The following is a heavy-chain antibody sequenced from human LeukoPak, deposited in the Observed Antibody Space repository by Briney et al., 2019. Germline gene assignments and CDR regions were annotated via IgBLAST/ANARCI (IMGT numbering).Heavy chain of an antibody. CDR2: IYYSGST. V-gene: IGHV4-59*01. J-gene: IGHJ4*02. Sequence: SEILSLTCTVSGGSITSYHYSWIRQPPGKGLEWIGYIYYSGSTNYNPSLKSRVTISVDTSKNQFSLKLSSVTAADTAVYYCARGGSGTYYHYWGQGTLVTVSS. CDR1: GGSITSYH. D-gene: IGHD1-26*01. CDR3: ARGGSGTYYHY.